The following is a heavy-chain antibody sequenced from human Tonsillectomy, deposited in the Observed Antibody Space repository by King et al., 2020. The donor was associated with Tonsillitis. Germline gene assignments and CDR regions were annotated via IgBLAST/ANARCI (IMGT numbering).Heavy chain of an antibody. Sequence: VQLVESGGGVVQPGGSLRLSCAASGFTFSSYGMHWVRQAPGKGLEWGAFIRNDGSNKYYADSVKGRFTISRDNSKNTLYLQMNSLRAEDTAVYYCAKAMYSTHWGQGTLVTVSS. CDR1: GFTFSSYG. CDR3: AKAMYSTH. D-gene: IGHD6-13*01. CDR2: IRNDGSNK. J-gene: IGHJ4*02. V-gene: IGHV3-30*02.